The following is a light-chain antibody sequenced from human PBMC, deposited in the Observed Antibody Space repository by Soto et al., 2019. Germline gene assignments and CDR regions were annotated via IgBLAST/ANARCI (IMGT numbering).Light chain of an antibody. J-gene: IGKJ5*01. CDR3: QQPLSYPIT. V-gene: IGKV1-9*01. CDR2: AAS. CDR1: QGISSY. Sequence: DIQMTQSPSSLSASVGDRVTITCRASQGISSYLAWYQQKPGKAPKLLIYAASTLQSGVPLRFSGSGSGTSFTLTISSLQPEDFATYYCQQPLSYPITFGQGTRLEIK.